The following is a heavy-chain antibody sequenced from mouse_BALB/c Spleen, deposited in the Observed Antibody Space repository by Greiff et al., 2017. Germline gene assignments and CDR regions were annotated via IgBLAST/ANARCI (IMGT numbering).Heavy chain of an antibody. CDR3: ARCRDGFAY. D-gene: IGHD3-3*01. J-gene: IGHJ3*01. CDR1: GYTFTSYW. Sequence: VKLQQSGAELARPGASVKLSCKASGYTFTSYWMQWVKQRPGQGLEWIGAIYPGDGDTRYTQKFKGKATLTADKSSSTAYMQLSSLASEDSAVYYCARCRDGFAYWGQGTLVTVSA. CDR2: IYPGDGDT. V-gene: IGHV1-87*01.